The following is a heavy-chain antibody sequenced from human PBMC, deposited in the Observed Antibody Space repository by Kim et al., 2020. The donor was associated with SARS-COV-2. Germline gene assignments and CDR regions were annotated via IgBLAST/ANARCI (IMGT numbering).Heavy chain of an antibody. J-gene: IGHJ6*03. Sequence: ASVKVSCKASGFTITDYYMYWVRQAPGQGLEWMGWIDLDNGVTRYAQKFQGRVTMTRDTAISTASMEVTGLPSDDTAVYYCARVPGSRPHQYYVDVWGTG. CDR1: GFTITDYY. CDR3: ARVPGSRPHQYYVDV. V-gene: IGHV1-2*02. CDR2: IDLDNGVT. D-gene: IGHD3-10*01.